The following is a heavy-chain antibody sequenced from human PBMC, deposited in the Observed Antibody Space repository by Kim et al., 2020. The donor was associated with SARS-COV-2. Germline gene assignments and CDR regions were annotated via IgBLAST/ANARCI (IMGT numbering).Heavy chain of an antibody. D-gene: IGHD6-19*01. V-gene: IGHV4-31*03. Sequence: SETLSLTCTVSGGSISSGGYYWSWIRQHPGKGLEWIGYIYYSGSTYYNPSLKSRVTISVDTSKNQFSLKLSSVTAADTAVYYCARYSSGWYYYFDYWGQGTLVTVSS. CDR1: GGSISSGGYY. CDR2: IYYSGST. J-gene: IGHJ4*02. CDR3: ARYSSGWYYYFDY.